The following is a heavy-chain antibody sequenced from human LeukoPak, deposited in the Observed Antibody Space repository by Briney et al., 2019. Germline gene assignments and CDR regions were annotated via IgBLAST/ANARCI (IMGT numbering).Heavy chain of an antibody. Sequence: ASETLSLTCAVYGGSFSGYYWSWIRQPPGKGLEWIGEINHSGSTNYNPSLKSRVTISVDTSKNQFSLKLSSVTAADTAVYYCARGGYQLLDVRYYYYYYGMDVRGQGTTVTVSS. J-gene: IGHJ6*02. CDR2: INHSGST. CDR1: GGSFSGYY. CDR3: ARGGYQLLDVRYYYYYYGMDV. D-gene: IGHD2-2*01. V-gene: IGHV4-34*01.